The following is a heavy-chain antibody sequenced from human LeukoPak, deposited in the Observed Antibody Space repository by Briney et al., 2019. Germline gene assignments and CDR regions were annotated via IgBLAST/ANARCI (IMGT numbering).Heavy chain of an antibody. V-gene: IGHV3-23*01. CDR2: IGGSGNNI. CDR1: AFTFSNYA. CDR3: ARGSTSTWYDY. J-gene: IGHJ4*02. Sequence: GGSLRLSCAASAFTFSNYAMSWVRQAPGKGLEWVSLIGGSGNNIYYADSVKGRFTISRDNSKNTLYLQMNSLRAEDTAVYYCARGSTSTWYDYWGQGILVTVSS. D-gene: IGHD6-13*01.